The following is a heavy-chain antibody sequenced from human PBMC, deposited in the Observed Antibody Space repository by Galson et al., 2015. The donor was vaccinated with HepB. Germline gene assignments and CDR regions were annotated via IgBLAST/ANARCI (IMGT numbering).Heavy chain of an antibody. CDR3: ATEGILWFGELLGAFDI. J-gene: IGHJ3*02. CDR2: ISSSSSYT. Sequence: SLRLSCAASGFTFSDYSMSWIRQAPGKGLEWVSYISSSSSYTIYADSLKGRFTISRDNAKNSLYLQMNSLGAEDKAVYYCATEGILWFGELLGAFDIWGQGTMVTVSS. D-gene: IGHD3-10*01. V-gene: IGHV3-11*06. CDR1: GFTFSDYS.